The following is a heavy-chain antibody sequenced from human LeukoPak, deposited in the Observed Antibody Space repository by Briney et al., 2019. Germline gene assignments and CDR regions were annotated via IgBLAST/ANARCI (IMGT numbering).Heavy chain of an antibody. CDR2: IKQDGSEA. V-gene: IGHV3-7*04. CDR1: EFIFNRYW. Sequence: GGSLRLSYAASEFIFNRYWVSSVHQAPGKGLQWVANIKQDGSEAHYVDSVKGRFTISRDNAKNSLSLQMNSLNVDDTGVYFCTREALFGSVRTHLYCWSQGTLVSVSS. CDR3: TREALFGSVRTHLYC. J-gene: IGHJ4*02. D-gene: IGHD3-10*01.